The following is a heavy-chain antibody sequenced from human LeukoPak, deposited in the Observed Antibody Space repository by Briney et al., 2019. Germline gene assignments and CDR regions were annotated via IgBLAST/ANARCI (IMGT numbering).Heavy chain of an antibody. Sequence: GGSLRLSCAASGFSFTNAWMSWVRQAPGKGLEWVSSISSSSSYIYYADSVKGRFTISRDNAKNSLYLQMNSLRAEDTAVYYCASMRGAAGLDPWGQGTLVTVSS. CDR3: ASMRGAAGLDP. CDR1: GFSFTNAW. D-gene: IGHD6-13*01. CDR2: ISSSSSYI. J-gene: IGHJ5*02. V-gene: IGHV3-21*01.